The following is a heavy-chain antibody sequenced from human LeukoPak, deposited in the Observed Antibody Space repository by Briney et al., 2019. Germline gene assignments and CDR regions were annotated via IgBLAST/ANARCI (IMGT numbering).Heavy chain of an antibody. CDR3: ARDLTSFAVVTGGGD. CDR2: IIPIFGTA. Sequence: ASVKVSCKASGGTFSSYAISWVRQAPGRGLEWMGGIIPIFGTANYAQKFQDRVTITADESTSTAYMELSSLRSEDTAVYYCARDLTSFAVVTGGGDWGQGTLVTVSS. D-gene: IGHD3-3*01. J-gene: IGHJ4*02. CDR1: GGTFSSYA. V-gene: IGHV1-69*13.